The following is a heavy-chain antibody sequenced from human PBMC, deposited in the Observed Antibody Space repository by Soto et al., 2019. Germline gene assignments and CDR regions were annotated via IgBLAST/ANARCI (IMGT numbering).Heavy chain of an antibody. CDR2: IMPIFRTP. J-gene: IGHJ6*02. D-gene: IGHD3-22*01. Sequence: RASVKVSCKASGGTFSNSAISWVRQAPGQGLEWLGGIMPIFRTPDYAQKFQGRVTITADESSSTAYMELSGLRSEDTAVYYCARDPKTMIVVAVPSSYGMDVWGQGTTVTVSS. V-gene: IGHV1-69*13. CDR1: GGTFSNSA. CDR3: ARDPKTMIVVAVPSSYGMDV.